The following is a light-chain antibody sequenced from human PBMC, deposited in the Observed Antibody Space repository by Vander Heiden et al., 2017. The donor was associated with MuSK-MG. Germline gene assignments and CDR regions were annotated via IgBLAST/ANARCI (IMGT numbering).Light chain of an antibody. CDR1: QSISSW. CDR3: QQGWM. Sequence: DIQMTQSPSTLSASVGDRVTITCRASQSISSWLAWYQQKPGKAPKLLIYDASSLESGVPSRFSGSGSGTECTLTISSLQPDDWATDYCQQGWMVGQGTKVEIK. V-gene: IGKV1-5*01. J-gene: IGKJ1*01. CDR2: DAS.